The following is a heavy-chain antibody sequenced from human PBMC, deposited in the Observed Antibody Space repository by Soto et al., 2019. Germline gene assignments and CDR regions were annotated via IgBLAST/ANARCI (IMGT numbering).Heavy chain of an antibody. D-gene: IGHD1-20*01. CDR1: GGSIRVQSYY. CDR2: SYYSGTS. J-gene: IGHJ5*02. CDR3: TRRYNWNDYYFDP. Sequence: SETLSLTCTVSGGSIRVQSYYWTWIRQTPGKGLEWVGSSYYSGTSYFNPALKGRVAISVDTSTNQFSLRRTSVTAADTAVYYCTRRYNWNDYYFDPWGQGTLVTVS. V-gene: IGHV4-39*01.